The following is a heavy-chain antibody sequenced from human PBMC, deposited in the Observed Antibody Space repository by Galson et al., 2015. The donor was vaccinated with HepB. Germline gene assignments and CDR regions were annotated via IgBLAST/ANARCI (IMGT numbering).Heavy chain of an antibody. CDR3: AHVSTSTSREDGYYYGMAV. CDR1: GFSLSTSGVG. Sequence: PALVKPTQTLTLTCTFSGFSLSTSGVGVAWIRQPPGKALEWLALIYWDDEKYYSPSLKSRLTITKGRLAITKDTSKNQVVFTMTNMDPVDTATYYCAHVSTSTSREDGYYYGMAVCGPGITVTASS. V-gene: IGHV2-5*02. D-gene: IGHD2-2*01. CDR2: IYWDDEK. J-gene: IGHJ6*02.